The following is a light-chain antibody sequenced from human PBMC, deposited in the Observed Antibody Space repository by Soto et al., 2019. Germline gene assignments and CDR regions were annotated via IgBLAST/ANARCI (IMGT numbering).Light chain of an antibody. V-gene: IGLV2-14*01. CDR3: SSYTSSSTVV. CDR1: SSDVGGYNY. Sequence: QSALTQPASVSGSPGQSITISCTGTSSDVGGYNYVSWYQQHPGKAPKLMIYDVSNRPSGVSNRFSGSKSGNTASLTISGLQAEDAAHYYCSSYTSSSTVVFGGGTKVTVL. CDR2: DVS. J-gene: IGLJ2*01.